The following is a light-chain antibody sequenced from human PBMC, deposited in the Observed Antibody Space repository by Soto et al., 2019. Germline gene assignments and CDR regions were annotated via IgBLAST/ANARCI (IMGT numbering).Light chain of an antibody. Sequence: EVVMTQSPATLSVSPGERATLSCRASQSVNANLAWYQQKPGQAPRLLIHGASNRATGIPARFSGSGFGTAFILTISSLQSEDFSVYYCHQYNTWLWTFGQGTKVEI. CDR2: GAS. CDR1: QSVNAN. V-gene: IGKV3-15*01. CDR3: HQYNTWLWT. J-gene: IGKJ1*01.